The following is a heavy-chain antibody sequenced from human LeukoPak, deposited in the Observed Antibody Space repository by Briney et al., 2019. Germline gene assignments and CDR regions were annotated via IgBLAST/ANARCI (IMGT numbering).Heavy chain of an antibody. CDR1: RFTFSNYW. V-gene: IGHV3-7*01. CDR2: INQDGSEK. D-gene: IGHD3-22*01. CDR3: ARDLYRIVVVPHYFDY. Sequence: GGSLRLSCAASRFTFSNYWMSWVRQAPGKGLEWVANINQDGSEKYYVDSVKGRFTISRDNAKNSLYLQMNSLRAEDTAVYYCARDLYRIVVVPHYFDYWGQGTLVTVSS. J-gene: IGHJ4*02.